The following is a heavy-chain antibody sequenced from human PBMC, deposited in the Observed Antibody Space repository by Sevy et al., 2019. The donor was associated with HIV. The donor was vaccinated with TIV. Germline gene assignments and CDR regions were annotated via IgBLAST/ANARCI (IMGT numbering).Heavy chain of an antibody. Sequence: ASVKVSCKASGYTFTSYYMHWVRQAPGQGLEWMGIINPSGGSTSYAQKFQGRVTMTRDTSTSTVYMELSSLRSEDTAEYYCARERSLDYLVSGGDIWGQGTMVTVSS. J-gene: IGHJ3*02. V-gene: IGHV1-46*01. D-gene: IGHD3-10*01. CDR3: ARERSLDYLVSGGDI. CDR2: INPSGGST. CDR1: GYTFTSYY.